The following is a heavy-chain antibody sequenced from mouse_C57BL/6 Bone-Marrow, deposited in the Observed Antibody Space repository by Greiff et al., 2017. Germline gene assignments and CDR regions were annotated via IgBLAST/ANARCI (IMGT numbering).Heavy chain of an antibody. CDR2: ISYSGST. D-gene: IGHD2-4*01. CDR3: ARWGDYSNYYAMDY. J-gene: IGHJ4*01. V-gene: IGHV3-8*01. Sequence: EVKLQESGPGLAKPSQTLSLTCSVTGYSITRDYWNWIRKFPGNKLEYMGYISYSGSTYYNPSLKSRISITRDTSNNQYYLQLNSVTTEDTATYYCARWGDYSNYYAMDYWGKGTSVTVSS. CDR1: GYSITRDY.